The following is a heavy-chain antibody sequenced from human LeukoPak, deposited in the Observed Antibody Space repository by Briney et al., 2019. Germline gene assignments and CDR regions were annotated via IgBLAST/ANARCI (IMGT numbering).Heavy chain of an antibody. V-gene: IGHV3-48*04. CDR3: ARDRKLRGIDY. D-gene: IGHD1-1*01. Sequence: GGSLRLSCAASGFTFSSYSMNWVRQAPGKGLEWVSYISSSSSTIYYADSVKGRFTISRDNAKNSLYLQMNSLRAEDTAVYYCARDRKLRGIDYWGQGTLVTVSS. J-gene: IGHJ4*02. CDR2: ISSSSSTI. CDR1: GFTFSSYS.